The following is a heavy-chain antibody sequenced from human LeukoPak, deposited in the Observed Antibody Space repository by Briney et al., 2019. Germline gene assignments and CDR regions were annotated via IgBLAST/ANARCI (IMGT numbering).Heavy chain of an antibody. CDR3: AKIGDGRLTTGYSSSWYVSGWYGPNDY. J-gene: IGHJ4*02. CDR1: GFTFSSYG. D-gene: IGHD6-13*01. Sequence: GGSLRLSCAASGFTFSSYGMHWVRQAPGKGLEWVAVISYGGSNKYYADSVKGRFTISRDNSKNTLYLQMNSLRAEDTAVYYCAKIGDGRLTTGYSSSWYVSGWYGPNDYWGQGTLVAVSS. V-gene: IGHV3-30*18. CDR2: ISYGGSNK.